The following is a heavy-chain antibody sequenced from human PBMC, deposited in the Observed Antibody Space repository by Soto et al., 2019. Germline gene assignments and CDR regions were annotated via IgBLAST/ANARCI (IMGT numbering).Heavy chain of an antibody. CDR1: GASIISADW. Sequence: QVQLQESGPGLVMPSGTLSLTCSVSGASIISADWWNWVRQPPGKGLEWIGEIFHSGSAKYNPSLKSRVTISVDKSRNQLSLKLTSVTAADTVVYYCARDFKAPRDAWAFDFWGQGTLVTVSS. CDR3: ARDFKAPRDAWAFDF. V-gene: IGHV4-4*02. J-gene: IGHJ4*02. D-gene: IGHD3-16*01. CDR2: IFHSGSA.